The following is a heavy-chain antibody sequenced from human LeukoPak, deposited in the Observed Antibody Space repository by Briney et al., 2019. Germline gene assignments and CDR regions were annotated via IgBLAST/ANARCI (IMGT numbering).Heavy chain of an antibody. V-gene: IGHV4-59*01. Sequence: SETLSLTCTVSGGSISDYYWSWIRQPPGKGLEWIGYINYSGNTNYNPSLKSRVTISVYTSKNQFSLRLTSVTAADTAVFYCAREGRQDYVYFDYWGQGSLVTVSS. CDR2: INYSGNT. CDR1: GGSISDYY. J-gene: IGHJ4*02. D-gene: IGHD4-17*01. CDR3: AREGRQDYVYFDY.